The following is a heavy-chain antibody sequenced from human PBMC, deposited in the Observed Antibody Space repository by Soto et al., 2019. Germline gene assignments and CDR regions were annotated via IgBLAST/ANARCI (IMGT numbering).Heavy chain of an antibody. CDR2: ISSSSSTI. J-gene: IGHJ2*01. V-gene: IGHV3-48*01. CDR1: GFTFSSYS. D-gene: IGHD2-2*01. CDR3: ARKRGDIVVVPAAIGYFDL. Sequence: EVQLVESGGGLVQPGGSLRLSCAASGFTFSSYSMNWVRQAPGKGLEWVSYISSSSSTISYADSVKGRFTISRDNAKNSRYLEINSLRAEDTAVYYGARKRGDIVVVPAAIGYFDLWGRGTLVTVSS.